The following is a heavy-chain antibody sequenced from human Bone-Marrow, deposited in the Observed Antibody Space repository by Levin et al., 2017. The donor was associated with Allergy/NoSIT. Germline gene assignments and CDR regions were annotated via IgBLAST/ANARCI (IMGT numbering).Heavy chain of an antibody. J-gene: IGHJ4*02. CDR1: GFLFSAYA. V-gene: IGHV3-30-3*01. CDR2: IIDDGSNT. D-gene: IGHD3-22*01. Sequence: GGSLRLSCAASGFLFSAYAMHWVRQAPGKGLEWVALIIDDGSNTFYPDSVTARFTISRDNSKNTLSLQLNSLRTDDTAIYYCARDLDGSGSLDHWGQGTLVTVSS. CDR3: ARDLDGSGSLDH.